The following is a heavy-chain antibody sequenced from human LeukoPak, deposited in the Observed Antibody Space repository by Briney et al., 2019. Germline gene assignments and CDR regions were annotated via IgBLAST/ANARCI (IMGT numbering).Heavy chain of an antibody. V-gene: IGHV1-2*02. Sequence: ASVKVSCKASGYTFTGYYMHWVRQAPGQGLEWMGWINPNSGGTNYAQKFQRRVTMTRDTSISTAYMELSRLRSDDTAVYYCARENSGYDLPPDYWGQGTLVTVSS. CDR2: INPNSGGT. D-gene: IGHD5-12*01. J-gene: IGHJ4*02. CDR1: GYTFTGYY. CDR3: ARENSGYDLPPDY.